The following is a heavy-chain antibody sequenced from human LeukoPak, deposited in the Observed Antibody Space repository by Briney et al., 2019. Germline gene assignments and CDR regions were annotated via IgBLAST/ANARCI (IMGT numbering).Heavy chain of an antibody. Sequence: GGSLRLSCAASGFTFSNYAMGWVRQTPGKGLEWVSAFSGNGGPTYYADSVKGRFTISRDNSKSTLYLQMSSLRAEDAAVYYCAKDRQTGNHYYFDSWGQGTLVAVSS. J-gene: IGHJ4*02. CDR2: FSGNGGPT. D-gene: IGHD1-14*01. CDR1: GFTFSNYA. CDR3: AKDRQTGNHYYFDS. V-gene: IGHV3-23*01.